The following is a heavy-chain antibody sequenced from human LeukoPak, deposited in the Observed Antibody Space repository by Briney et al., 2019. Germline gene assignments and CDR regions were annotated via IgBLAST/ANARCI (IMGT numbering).Heavy chain of an antibody. CDR3: ALMLEWELGWFDP. J-gene: IGHJ5*02. Sequence: SETLSLTCTVSGGSISSSSYYWSWIRQPPGKGLEWIGYIYYSGSTNYNPSLKSRVTISVDTSKNQFSLKLSSVTAADTAVYYCALMLEWELGWFDPWGRGTLVTVSS. D-gene: IGHD1-26*01. V-gene: IGHV4-61*01. CDR1: GGSISSSSYY. CDR2: IYYSGST.